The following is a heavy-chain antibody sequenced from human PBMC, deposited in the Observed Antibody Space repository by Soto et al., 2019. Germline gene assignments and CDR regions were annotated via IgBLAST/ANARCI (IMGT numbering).Heavy chain of an antibody. Sequence: PGGSLRLSCAASGFTFSSYGMHWVRQAPGKGLEWVAVISYDGSNKYYADSVKGRFTISRDNSKNTLYLQMNSLRAEDTAVYYCAKVLRCGGDCSSDAFDIWGQGTMVTVSS. CDR2: ISYDGSNK. CDR1: GFTFSSYG. D-gene: IGHD2-21*02. CDR3: AKVLRCGGDCSSDAFDI. V-gene: IGHV3-30*18. J-gene: IGHJ3*02.